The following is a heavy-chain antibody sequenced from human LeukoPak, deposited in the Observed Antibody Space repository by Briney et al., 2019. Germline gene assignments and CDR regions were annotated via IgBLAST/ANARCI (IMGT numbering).Heavy chain of an antibody. J-gene: IGHJ4*02. CDR2: IYHSGST. Sequence: SETLSLTCAVSGGSISSGGYSWGWIRQPPGKGLEWIGYIYHSGSTYYNPSLKSRVTISVDRSKNQFSLKLSSVTAADTAVYYCARTLRQPGLYSSSWLFDYWGQGTLVTVSS. CDR3: ARTLRQPGLYSSSWLFDY. V-gene: IGHV4-30-2*01. CDR1: GGSISSGGYS. D-gene: IGHD6-13*01.